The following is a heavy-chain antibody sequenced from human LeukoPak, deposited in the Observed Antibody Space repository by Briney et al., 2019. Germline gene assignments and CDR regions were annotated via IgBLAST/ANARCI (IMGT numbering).Heavy chain of an antibody. Sequence: PSETLSLTCAVYGGSFSCYYWSWIRQPPGKGLEWIGEINHSGSTNYNPSLKSRVTISVDTSKNQFSLKLSSVTAADTAVYYCARGDGSTSETRDIDYWGQGTLVTVSS. J-gene: IGHJ4*02. CDR2: INHSGST. V-gene: IGHV4-34*01. D-gene: IGHD2-2*01. CDR1: GGSFSCYY. CDR3: ARGDGSTSETRDIDY.